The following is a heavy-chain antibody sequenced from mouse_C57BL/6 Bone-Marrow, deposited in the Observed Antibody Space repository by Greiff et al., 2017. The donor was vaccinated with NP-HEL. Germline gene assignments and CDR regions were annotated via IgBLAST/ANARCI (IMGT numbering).Heavy chain of an antibody. Sequence: QVHVKQPGAELVKPGASVKLSCKASGYTFTSYWMQWVKQRPGQGLEWIGEIDPSDSYTNYNQKFKGKATLTVETSSSTAYMQLSSLTSEDSAVYYCAREGDYWGQGTTLTVSS. V-gene: IGHV1-50*01. CDR3: AREGDY. CDR2: IDPSDSYT. J-gene: IGHJ2*01. CDR1: GYTFTSYW.